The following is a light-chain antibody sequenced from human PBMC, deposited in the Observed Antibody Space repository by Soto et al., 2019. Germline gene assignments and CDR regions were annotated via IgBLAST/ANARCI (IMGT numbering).Light chain of an antibody. CDR3: QQYGSSPIT. J-gene: IGKJ5*01. CDR2: VES. V-gene: IGKV3-20*01. CDR1: QSVSSSY. Sequence: EIVLTQSPGTLSLSPGERATLSCRASQSVSSSYLAWNQQKPGQALRLLIYVESSMATGIPDRFSGSGYGTDFTVTISRLEPEDFAVYYCQQYGSSPITFGQVTRVEIK.